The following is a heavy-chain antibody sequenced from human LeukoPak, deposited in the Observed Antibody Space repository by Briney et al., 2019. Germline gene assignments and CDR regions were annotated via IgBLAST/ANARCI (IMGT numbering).Heavy chain of an antibody. V-gene: IGHV3-74*01. CDR1: GFSFSDYW. D-gene: IGHD2-15*01. CDR2: INIDGSST. Sequence: PGGSLRPSCAASGFSFSDYWMNWVRQAPGKGLVWVSRINIDGSSTSYADSVRGRFTISRDNAKNTLCLQMNSLRAEDTAVYYCARGWVEKDYWGQGTLVTVSS. CDR3: ARGWVEKDY. J-gene: IGHJ4*02.